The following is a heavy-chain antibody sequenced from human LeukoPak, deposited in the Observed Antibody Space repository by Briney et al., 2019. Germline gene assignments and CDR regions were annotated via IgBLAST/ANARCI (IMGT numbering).Heavy chain of an antibody. V-gene: IGHV1-69*01. D-gene: IGHD3-22*01. CDR3: ARDQRVDSSGYYDAFDI. J-gene: IGHJ3*02. CDR1: GGTFSSYA. CDR2: IIPIFGTA. Sequence: SVKVSYKASGGTFSSYAISWVRQAPGQGLEWMGGIIPIFGTANYAQKFQGRVTITADESTSTAYMELSSLRSEDTAVYYCARDQRVDSSGYYDAFDIWGQGTMVTVSS.